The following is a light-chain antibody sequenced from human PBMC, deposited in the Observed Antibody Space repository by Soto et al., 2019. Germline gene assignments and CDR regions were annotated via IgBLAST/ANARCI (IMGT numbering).Light chain of an antibody. CDR2: AAS. Sequence: DIQMTQSPSSLSASFGDSVTIXXRASQSISSYVNWYQQKPGTAPKIXRDAASSLQRGVPSRFSGGGSGTDFTLTISSLQPGDFATYYCQQSCRTPITFGQGTRLDIK. CDR1: QSISSY. V-gene: IGKV1-39*01. J-gene: IGKJ5*01. CDR3: QQSCRTPIT.